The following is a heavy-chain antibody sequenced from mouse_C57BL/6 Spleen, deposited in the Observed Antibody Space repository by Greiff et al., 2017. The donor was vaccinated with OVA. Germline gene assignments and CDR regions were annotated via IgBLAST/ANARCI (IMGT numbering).Heavy chain of an antibody. V-gene: IGHV1-52*01. CDR3: ARRDDYLWFAY. J-gene: IGHJ3*01. CDR1: GYTFTSYW. CDR2: IDPSDSET. D-gene: IGHD2-4*01. Sequence: QVQLQQPGAELVRPGSSVKLSCKASGYTFTSYWMHWVKQRPIQGLEWIGNIDPSDSETHYNQKFKDKATLTVDKSYSTAYMQLSSLTSEDSAVYYCARRDDYLWFAYWGQGTLVTVSA.